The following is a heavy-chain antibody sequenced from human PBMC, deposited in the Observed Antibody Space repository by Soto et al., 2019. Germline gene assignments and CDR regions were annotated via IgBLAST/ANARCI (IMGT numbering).Heavy chain of an antibody. CDR1: GFTFSDYY. Sequence: PGGFLRLSGAACGFTFSDYYMSWVRQAPGKGLEWVSYISSSGSTIYYADSVKGRFTISRDNANNSLNLQMNSMRAEDTAVYYCAREASEGITVTYDYSGMDVWGQGTTLTVSS. D-gene: IGHD2-21*02. V-gene: IGHV3-11*04. J-gene: IGHJ6*02. CDR2: ISSSGSTI. CDR3: AREASEGITVTYDYSGMDV.